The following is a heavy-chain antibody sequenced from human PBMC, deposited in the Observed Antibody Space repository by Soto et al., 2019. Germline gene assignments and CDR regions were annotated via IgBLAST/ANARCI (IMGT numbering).Heavy chain of an antibody. V-gene: IGHV4-31*03. CDR1: GGSISSGGYY. CDR2: IYYSGST. Sequence: SETLSLTCTVSGGSISSGGYYWSWIRQHPGKGLEWIGYIYYSGSTYYNPSLKSRVTISVDTSKNQFSLKLSSVTAADTAVYYCARVGYCSSTSCPPWVWNYYGMDVWGQGTTVT. J-gene: IGHJ6*02. CDR3: ARVGYCSSTSCPPWVWNYYGMDV. D-gene: IGHD2-2*01.